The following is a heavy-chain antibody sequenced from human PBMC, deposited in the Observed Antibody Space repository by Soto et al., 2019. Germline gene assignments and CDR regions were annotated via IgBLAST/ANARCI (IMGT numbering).Heavy chain of an antibody. J-gene: IGHJ3*01. V-gene: IGHV3-74*01. CDR3: ARGARGAFDL. CDR2: IHSDGSST. CDR1: GFTFSYYW. Sequence: GGSLRLSCAASGFTFSYYWMHWVRQAPGKGLVWVSRIHSDGSSTTYADFVKGRFIISRDNARNTVDLQMNSVRVEDTAVYYCARGARGAFDLWGRGTVFTVSS. D-gene: IGHD1-26*01.